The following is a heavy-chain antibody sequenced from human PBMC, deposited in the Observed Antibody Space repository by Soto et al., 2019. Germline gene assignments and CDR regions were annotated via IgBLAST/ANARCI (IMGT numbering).Heavy chain of an antibody. V-gene: IGHV1-2*02. CDR2: INPNSGGT. CDR1: GYTFTGYY. J-gene: IGHJ5*02. D-gene: IGHD6-13*01. CDR3: ARDSLIAAAAPYNWFDP. Sequence: QVQLVQSGAEVKKPGASVKVSCKASGYTFTGYYMHWVRQAPGQGLEWMGWINPNSGGTNYAQKFQGRATMTREPSISTAYMELSRLRSDDTAVYYCARDSLIAAAAPYNWFDPWGQGSLVTVSS.